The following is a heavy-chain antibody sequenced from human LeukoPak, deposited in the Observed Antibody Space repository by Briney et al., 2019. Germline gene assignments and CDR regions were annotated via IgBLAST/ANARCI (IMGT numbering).Heavy chain of an antibody. CDR3: ARGWDYDSGGRPTAYVY. CDR1: GGTFSGYA. D-gene: IGHD3-22*01. J-gene: IGHJ4*02. V-gene: IGHV1-69*13. CDR2: IIPIFGTA. Sequence: SVKVSYKASGGTFSGYAISWVRQAPGQGLEWMGGIIPIFGTANYAQKFQGKVTITADESTSTAYMELSSLRSEDTAVYYCARGWDYDSGGRPTAYVYWGQGTLVSVSS.